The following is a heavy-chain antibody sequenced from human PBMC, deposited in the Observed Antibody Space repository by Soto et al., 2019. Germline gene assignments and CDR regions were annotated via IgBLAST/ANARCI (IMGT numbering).Heavy chain of an antibody. CDR3: STLRSYAASFHI. CDR1: GGSISSSY. D-gene: IGHD1-26*01. V-gene: IGHV4-59*01. J-gene: IGHJ3*02. CDR2: IHYTGSP. Sequence: PSETLSLTCTVSGGSISSSYLSWIRQPPGKGLEWIGYIHYTGSPNYNPSLKSRVTISVDTSKNQFSLRLTSVTAADTAVYYCSTLRSYAASFHIWGQGTLVTV.